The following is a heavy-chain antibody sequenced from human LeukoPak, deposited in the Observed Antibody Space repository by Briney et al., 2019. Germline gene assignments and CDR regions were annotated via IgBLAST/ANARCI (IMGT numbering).Heavy chain of an antibody. Sequence: SETLSLTCAVYGWSFSGYYWSWIRQPPGKGLEWIGEINHSGSTNYNPSLKSRVTISVDTSKNQFSLKMSSVTAADTAVYYCATYPRRIVAANRADWFDPWGQGTLVTVSS. CDR3: ATYPRRIVAANRADWFDP. V-gene: IGHV4-34*01. CDR2: INHSGST. D-gene: IGHD1-26*01. J-gene: IGHJ5*02. CDR1: GWSFSGYY.